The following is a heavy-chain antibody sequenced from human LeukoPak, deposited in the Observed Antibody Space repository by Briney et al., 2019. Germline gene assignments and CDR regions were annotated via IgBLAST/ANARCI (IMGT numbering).Heavy chain of an antibody. D-gene: IGHD6-19*01. V-gene: IGHV3-30-3*01. CDR3: ARGILWLDPSAPDY. J-gene: IGHJ4*02. CDR1: GFTFSSYA. Sequence: GGSLRLSCAASGFTFSSYAMHWVRQAPGKGLEWVAVISYDGSNKYYADSEKGRFTISRDNSKNTLYLQMNSLRAEDTAVYYCARGILWLDPSAPDYWGQGTLVTVSS. CDR2: ISYDGSNK.